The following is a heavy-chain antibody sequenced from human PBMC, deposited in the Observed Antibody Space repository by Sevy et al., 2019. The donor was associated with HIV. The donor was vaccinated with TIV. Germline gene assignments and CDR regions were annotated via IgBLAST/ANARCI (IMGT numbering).Heavy chain of an antibody. CDR2: VRNKAESYAT. CDR3: ANHAGIAAAGSVFDY. J-gene: IGHJ4*02. Sequence: AGSLRLACAAAGFTFGDHYMEWVRQAPGRVLEWVGRVRNKAESYATEYAASVKGRFTISRDDSKNSLYLLMNSLKTEDTAAYYCANHAGIAAAGSVFDYWGQGTLVTVSS. D-gene: IGHD6-13*01. CDR1: GFTFGDHY. V-gene: IGHV3-72*01.